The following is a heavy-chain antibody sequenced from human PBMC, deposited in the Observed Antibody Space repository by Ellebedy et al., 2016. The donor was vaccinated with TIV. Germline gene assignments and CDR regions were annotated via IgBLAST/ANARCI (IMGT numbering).Heavy chain of an antibody. CDR3: ASPSQRLLWFGERPYGMDV. J-gene: IGHJ6*02. V-gene: IGHV3-53*01. CDR2: IYSCGST. CDR1: GFTVSSNY. D-gene: IGHD3-10*01. Sequence: GESLKISXAASGFTVSSNYMSWVRQAPGKGLEWVSVIYSCGSTYYADSVKGRFTISRDNSKNTLYLQMNSLRAEDTAVYYCASPSQRLLWFGERPYGMDVWGQGTTVTVSS.